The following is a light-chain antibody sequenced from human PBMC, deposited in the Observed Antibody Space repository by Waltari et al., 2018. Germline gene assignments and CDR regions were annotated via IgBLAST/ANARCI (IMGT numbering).Light chain of an antibody. Sequence: EIVLTQSPATLSLSPGERATLSCRASQSVGRYFAWYQQKPGQAPRLLLYDASIRATGIPSRFSGSGSGTDFSLTISRLEPEDFAVYYCQKYVSVPATFGQGTKVEIK. J-gene: IGKJ1*01. CDR2: DAS. CDR1: QSVGRY. CDR3: QKYVSVPAT. V-gene: IGKV3-20*01.